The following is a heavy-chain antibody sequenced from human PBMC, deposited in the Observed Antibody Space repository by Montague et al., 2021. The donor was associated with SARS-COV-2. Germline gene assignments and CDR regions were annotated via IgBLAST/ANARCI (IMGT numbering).Heavy chain of an antibody. CDR2: TNYRSKWTS. CDR3: VRDTGSAQAGFDA. Sequence: CAISGDSVWSNTAAWNWIRQSPTGGLEWLGRTNYRSKWTSDYATSVEGRISIDPDTSKNQFFLHLRSVTPEDTGVYYCVRDTGSAQAGFDAWGQGTLVTVSS. J-gene: IGHJ4*02. V-gene: IGHV6-1*01. CDR1: GDSVWSNTAA. D-gene: IGHD4-17*01.